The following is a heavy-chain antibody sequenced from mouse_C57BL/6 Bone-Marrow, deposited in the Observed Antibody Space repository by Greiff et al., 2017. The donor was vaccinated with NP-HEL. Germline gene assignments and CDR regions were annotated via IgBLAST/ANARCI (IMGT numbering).Heavy chain of an antibody. CDR3: ARHEVFITTVGYYFDY. D-gene: IGHD1-1*01. Sequence: LVESGAELVKPGASVKLSCKASGYTFTEYTIHWVKQRSGQGLEWIGWFYPGSGSIKYNEKFKDKATLTADKSSSTVYMELSRLTSEDSAVYFCARHEVFITTVGYYFDYWGQGTTLTVSS. V-gene: IGHV1-62-2*01. J-gene: IGHJ2*01. CDR1: GYTFTEYT. CDR2: FYPGSGSI.